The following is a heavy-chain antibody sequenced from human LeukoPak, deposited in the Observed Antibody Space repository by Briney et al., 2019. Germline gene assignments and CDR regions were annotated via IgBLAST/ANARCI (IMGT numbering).Heavy chain of an antibody. CDR2: LSRSGLTI. J-gene: IGHJ3*01. Sequence: GGSLRLSCAASGFTFSSYAMHWVRQAPGKGLEWITYLSRSGLTIYYTESVKGRFTISRDSAKNSLYLQMNSLRPEDSATYYCARGGPSVLTGGAFDLWGQGTVVTVS. V-gene: IGHV3-48*03. CDR3: ARGGPSVLTGGAFDL. CDR1: GFTFSSYA. D-gene: IGHD7-27*01.